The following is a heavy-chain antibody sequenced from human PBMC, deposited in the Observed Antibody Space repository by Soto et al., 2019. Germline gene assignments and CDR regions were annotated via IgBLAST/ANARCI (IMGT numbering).Heavy chain of an antibody. V-gene: IGHV4-61*08. CDR1: GGSISSGGYY. Sequence: SETLSLTCTVSGGSISSGGYYWSWIRQHPGKGLECIGYIYYTGPTDYSPSLESRVTISMDTSKNQFSLNLTSVTAADTAIYYCARWIPDAFDIWGQGTVVTV. CDR2: IYYTGPT. D-gene: IGHD2-2*03. CDR3: ARWIPDAFDI. J-gene: IGHJ3*02.